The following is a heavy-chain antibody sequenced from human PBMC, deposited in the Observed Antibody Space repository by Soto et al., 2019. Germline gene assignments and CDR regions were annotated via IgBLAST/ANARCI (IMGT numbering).Heavy chain of an antibody. CDR3: ARDRSEYYYGSGSYSYYYGMDV. CDR1: GYTFTSYD. V-gene: IGHV1-8*01. Sequence: QVQLVQSGAEVKKPGASVKVSCKASGYTFTSYDINWVRQATGQGLEWMGWMNPNSGSTGYAQKFQGRVTMTRNTSISTAYMELSSLRSEDTAVYYCARDRSEYYYGSGSYSYYYGMDVWGQGTTVTVSS. J-gene: IGHJ6*02. CDR2: MNPNSGST. D-gene: IGHD3-10*01.